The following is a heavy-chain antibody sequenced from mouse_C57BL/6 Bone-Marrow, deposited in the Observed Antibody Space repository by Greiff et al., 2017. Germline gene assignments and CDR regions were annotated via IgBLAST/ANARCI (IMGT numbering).Heavy chain of an antibody. J-gene: IGHJ4*01. V-gene: IGHV1-22*01. CDR1: GYTFTDYN. D-gene: IGHD1-1*01. CDR2: INPNNGGT. CDR3: ARLGFDYYYGSSYGIYYAMDY. Sequence: EVQLQQSGPELVKPGASVKMSCKASGYTFTDYNMHWVKQSHGKSLEWIGYINPNNGGTSYNQKFKGKATLTVNKSSSTAYMELRSLTSEDSAVYYCARLGFDYYYGSSYGIYYAMDYWGQGTSVTVSS.